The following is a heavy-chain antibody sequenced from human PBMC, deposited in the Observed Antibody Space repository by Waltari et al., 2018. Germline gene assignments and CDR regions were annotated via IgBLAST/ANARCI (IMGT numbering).Heavy chain of an antibody. CDR1: GDSIVSFTYY. V-gene: IGHV4-39*01. J-gene: IGHJ4*02. D-gene: IGHD3-3*01. CDR2: ISTAGNT. Sequence: KPSETLSLTCTVSGDSIVSFTYYWAWIRQPPGRGPEWIGTISTAGNTYYNPSLKSRVTLSVDTSKNQFSLKLNSVTAADTAVYFCARRIWTQKYFDYWGQGTLLIVSS. CDR3: ARRIWTQKYFDY.